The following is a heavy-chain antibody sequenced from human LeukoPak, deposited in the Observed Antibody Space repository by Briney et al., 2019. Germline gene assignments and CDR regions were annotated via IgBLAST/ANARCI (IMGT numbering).Heavy chain of an antibody. V-gene: IGHV3-11*01. CDR3: ARDQAARYYYYAMDV. CDR1: GFTFSDYY. CDR2: ISSSGSTI. J-gene: IGHJ6*04. D-gene: IGHD6-6*01. Sequence: GGSLRLPCAASGFTFSDYYMSWIRQAPGKGLEWVSYISSSGSTIYYADSVKGRFTISRDNAKNSLYLQMNSLRAEDTAVYYCARDQAARYYYYAMDVWGRGTTVSVSS.